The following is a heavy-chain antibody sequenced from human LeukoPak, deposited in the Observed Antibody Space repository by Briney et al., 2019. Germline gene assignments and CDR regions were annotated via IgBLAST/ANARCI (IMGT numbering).Heavy chain of an antibody. J-gene: IGHJ4*02. CDR3: ASNPPRTGDFNY. CDR2: FDPEDGET. D-gene: IGHD7-27*01. CDR1: GHTLTELS. V-gene: IGHV1-24*01. Sequence: GASVKVSCKVSGHTLTELSMHWVGQAPGKGLEWMGGFDPEDGETIYAQKFQGRVTMTEDTSADTAYMELSSLRSEDTAVYYCASNPPRTGDFNYWGQGALVTVSS.